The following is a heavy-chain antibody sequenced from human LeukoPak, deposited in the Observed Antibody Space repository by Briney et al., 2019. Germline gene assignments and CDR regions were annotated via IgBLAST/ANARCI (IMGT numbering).Heavy chain of an antibody. Sequence: PGGSLRLSCAASGFTFDDYAMHWVRQAPGKGLEWVSGISWNSGGIGYADSVKGRFTISRDNAKNSLYLQMNSLRAEDTALYYCAKDRGYDLKESYFDYWGQGTLVTVSS. V-gene: IGHV3-9*01. CDR3: AKDRGYDLKESYFDY. D-gene: IGHD5-12*01. J-gene: IGHJ4*02. CDR1: GFTFDDYA. CDR2: ISWNSGGI.